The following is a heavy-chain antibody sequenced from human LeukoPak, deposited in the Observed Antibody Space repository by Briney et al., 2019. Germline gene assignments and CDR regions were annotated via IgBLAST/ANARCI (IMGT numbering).Heavy chain of an antibody. CDR2: IYYSGST. D-gene: IGHD6-13*01. J-gene: IGHJ4*02. CDR3: ARTAAAGPSSFDY. V-gene: IGHV4-39*02. CDR1: SGSISSTHFY. Sequence: SETLSLTCTVSSGSISSTHFYWGWIRQPPGKGLECIGSIYYSGSTYYNPSLKSRVTISVDSSKNHFSLKLSSVTAADTAVYYCARTAAAGPSSFDYWGQGTLATVSS.